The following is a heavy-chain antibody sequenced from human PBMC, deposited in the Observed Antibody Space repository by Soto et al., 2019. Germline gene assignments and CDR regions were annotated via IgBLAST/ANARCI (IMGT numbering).Heavy chain of an antibody. J-gene: IGHJ4*02. D-gene: IGHD6-19*01. Sequence: QLQLQESGPGLVKPSETLSLTCTVSGGSISSSSYYWGWIRQPPGKGLEWIGSIYYSGSTYYNPSLKRRVAISVDTSKNQFSLKLSSVTAADTAVYYCARHSRYSSGWYFAYFDYWGQGTLVTVSS. CDR3: ARHSRYSSGWYFAYFDY. CDR2: IYYSGST. CDR1: GGSISSSSYY. V-gene: IGHV4-39*01.